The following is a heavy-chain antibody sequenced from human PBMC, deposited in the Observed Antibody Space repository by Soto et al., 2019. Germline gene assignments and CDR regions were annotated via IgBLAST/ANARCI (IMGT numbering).Heavy chain of an antibody. CDR2: INPSGGRT. CDR1: EDTFANYH. D-gene: IGHD1-26*01. J-gene: IGHJ6*02. CDR3: AREPRVGQYYNYYYGMDV. V-gene: IGHV1-46*01. Sequence: GASVKVSCKASEDTFANYHRHWVRQAPGQGLEWMGVINPSGGRTTYAQKFQGRVTMTRDTSTSTVYMELSSLRSEDTAVYYCAREPRVGQYYNYYYGMDVWGQGTTVTVSS.